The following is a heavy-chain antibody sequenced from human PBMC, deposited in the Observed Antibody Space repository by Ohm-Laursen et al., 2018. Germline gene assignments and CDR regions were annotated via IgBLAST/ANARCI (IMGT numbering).Heavy chain of an antibody. CDR3: ARTGKKLGQNQFFYGMDV. V-gene: IGHV2-70*11. CDR2: IDWDDDK. D-gene: IGHD3-10*01. CDR1: GFSLSTSGMC. J-gene: IGHJ6*02. Sequence: PTQTLTLTCTFSGFSLSTSGMCVSWIRQPPGKALEWLARIDWDDDKYYSTSLKTRLTISKDTSKNQVVLTMTNMDPVDTATYYCARTGKKLGQNQFFYGMDVWGQGTTVTVSS.